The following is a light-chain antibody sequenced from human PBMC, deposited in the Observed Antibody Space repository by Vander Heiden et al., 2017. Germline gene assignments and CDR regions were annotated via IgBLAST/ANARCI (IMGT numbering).Light chain of an antibody. CDR2: EVT. V-gene: IGLV2-23*02. Sequence: QSYLTQPVAVSGAAGQSITISCTGTTSDVGRYNLDSWYQQQPGKVHKLIIFEVTKRPSVVSHRFSGSRSAYTASLTISGLQADDEAYYSCCSYADTHLVFGGGTKVTVL. J-gene: IGLJ2*01. CDR3: CSYADTHLV. CDR1: TSDVGRYNL.